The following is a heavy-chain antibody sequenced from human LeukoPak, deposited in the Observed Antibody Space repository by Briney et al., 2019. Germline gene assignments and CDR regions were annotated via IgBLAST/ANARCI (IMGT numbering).Heavy chain of an antibody. CDR1: GDNVSSNNAG. D-gene: IGHD2-8*01. V-gene: IGHV6-1*01. CDR2: TYYRYKWYN. J-gene: IGHJ6*02. Sequence: SQTLSLTCAISGDNVSSNNAGWNWIRQSPSRGLEWLGRTYYRYKWYNDYAVSVKSRITINPDTSKNQFSLHLNSVTPEDTAVYYCVRGSIVWGMDVWGHGTTVTVSS. CDR3: VRGSIVWGMDV.